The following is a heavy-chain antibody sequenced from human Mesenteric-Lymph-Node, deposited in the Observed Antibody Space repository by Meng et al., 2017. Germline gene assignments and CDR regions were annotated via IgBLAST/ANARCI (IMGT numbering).Heavy chain of an antibody. D-gene: IGHD3-10*01. J-gene: IGHJ5*02. CDR1: GDSVSSNSAA. Sequence: SCAISGDSVSSNSAAWSWCRQSPSRGLEWLGRTYYRSKWYNDYAVSVKSRITINPDTSKNQFSLQLNSVTPEDTAVYYCARDLSGGTGSHRWFDPWGQGTLVTVSS. CDR2: TYYRSKWYN. CDR3: ARDLSGGTGSHRWFDP. V-gene: IGHV6-1*01.